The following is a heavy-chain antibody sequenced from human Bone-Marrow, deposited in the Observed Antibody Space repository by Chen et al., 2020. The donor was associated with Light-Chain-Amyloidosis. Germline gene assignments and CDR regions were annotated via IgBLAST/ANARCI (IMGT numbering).Heavy chain of an antibody. CDR2: IKRNGTER. V-gene: IGHV3-7*03. J-gene: IGHJ4*02. Sequence: EVQLLESGGGLVQPGESLTLSCVASGLILSRFWMTWVRQRPGKRLEWVANIKRNGTERYYVDSVKGRFTISRDNTKNSVYLQMNTLRAEDMAVYYCARANYWGSYRYNAQGFDYWGRGTLVTVSS. CDR1: GLILSRFW. CDR3: ARANYWGSYRYNAQGFDY. D-gene: IGHD3-16*02.